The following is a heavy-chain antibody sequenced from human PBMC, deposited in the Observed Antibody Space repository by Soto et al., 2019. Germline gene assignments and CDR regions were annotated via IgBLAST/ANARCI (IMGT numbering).Heavy chain of an antibody. V-gene: IGHV3-43*01. CDR2: ISRDGSNT. CDR1: GFTFDDYN. CDR3: AKETYYYDISSYYPLGS. J-gene: IGHJ5*02. D-gene: IGHD3-22*01. Sequence: GGSLRLSFAASGFTFDDYNMHWFRQAPGKGLEWVSLISRDGSNTNYAESVKGRFTISRDNSKNSLYLQMNSLRTEDTALYYCAKETYYYDISSYYPLGSWGQGTLVTVSS.